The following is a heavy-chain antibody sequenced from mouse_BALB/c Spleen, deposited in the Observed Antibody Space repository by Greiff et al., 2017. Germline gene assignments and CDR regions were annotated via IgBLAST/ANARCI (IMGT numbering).Heavy chain of an antibody. V-gene: IGHV5-17*02. D-gene: IGHD2-2*01. CDR1: GFTFSSFG. CDR3: AREGYADGGGYAMDY. J-gene: IGHJ4*01. CDR2: ISSGSSTI. Sequence: EVQLVESGGGLVQPGGSRKLSCAASGFTFSSFGMHWVRQAPEKGLEWVAYISSGSSTIYYADTVKGRFTISRDNPKNTLFLQMTSLRSEDTAMYYCAREGYADGGGYAMDYWGQGTSVTVSS.